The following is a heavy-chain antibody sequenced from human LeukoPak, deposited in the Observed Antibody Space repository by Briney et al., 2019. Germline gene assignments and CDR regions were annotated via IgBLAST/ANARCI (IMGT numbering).Heavy chain of an antibody. CDR1: GYTFTSYD. CDR2: MNPNSGNT. V-gene: IGHV1-8*01. Sequence: ASVKVSCKASGYTFTSYDINWVRQATGQGLEWMGWMNPNSGNTGYAQKFQGRVTMTRNTSISTAYMELSSLRSEDTAVYYCARGRASSIVVVTASPFDYWGQGTLVTVSS. CDR3: ARGRASSIVVVTASPFDY. J-gene: IGHJ4*02. D-gene: IGHD2-21*02.